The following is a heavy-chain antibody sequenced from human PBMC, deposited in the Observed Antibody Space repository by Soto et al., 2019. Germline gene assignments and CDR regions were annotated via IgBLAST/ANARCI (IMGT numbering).Heavy chain of an antibody. D-gene: IGHD1-26*01. V-gene: IGHV1-18*01. Sequence: QLQVVQSEVEVKRPGASVRISCKASGFTLDNHAMTWVRQAPGKGLEWMGWIGAIVYNDATNDARKFQGRLTTARDTAANTVYMDLSSLRSDDTAVYYCARGTKGAGGWYFDIWGRGTLVVVSS. J-gene: IGHJ2*01. CDR3: ARGTKGAGGWYFDI. CDR1: GFTLDNHA. CDR2: IGAIVYNDAT.